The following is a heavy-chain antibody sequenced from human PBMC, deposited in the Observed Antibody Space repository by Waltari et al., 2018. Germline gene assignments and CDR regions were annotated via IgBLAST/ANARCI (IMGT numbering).Heavy chain of an antibody. CDR3: ARDSRAITMVRGVIITNDAFDI. CDR1: GFTFSSYW. Sequence: EVQLVESGGGLVQPGGSLRLSCAASGFTFSSYWMSWVRQAPGKGLEWGANIKQEGSEKYYGDSVKGRFTISRDNAKNSLYLQMNSLRAEDTAVYYCARDSRAITMVRGVIITNDAFDIWGQGTMVTVSS. CDR2: IKQEGSEK. V-gene: IGHV3-7*01. D-gene: IGHD3-10*01. J-gene: IGHJ3*02.